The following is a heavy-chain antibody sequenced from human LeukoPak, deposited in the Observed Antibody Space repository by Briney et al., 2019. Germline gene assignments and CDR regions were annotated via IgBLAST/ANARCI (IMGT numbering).Heavy chain of an antibody. CDR3: ANPPTVTKTRFDS. V-gene: IGHV3-23*01. Sequence: GGSLRLSCAASGFTFSSYAMSWVRQAPGKGLEWVSGISGRDSTTYYADSVKGRFTISRENSRNTLYLQMNSLRAEDTAVYYCANPPTVTKTRFDSWGQGTLVTVSS. J-gene: IGHJ5*01. D-gene: IGHD4-17*01. CDR2: ISGRDSTT. CDR1: GFTFSSYA.